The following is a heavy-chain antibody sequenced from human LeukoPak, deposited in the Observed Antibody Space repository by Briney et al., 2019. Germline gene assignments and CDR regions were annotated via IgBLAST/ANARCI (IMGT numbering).Heavy chain of an antibody. D-gene: IGHD3-10*01. Sequence: GGSLRLSCAASGFTFSSYAMSWVRQAPGKGLEWVSAISGSGGSTYYADSVKGRFTIPRDNSKNTLYLQMNSLRAEDTAVYYCADFGSGSYCFDYWGQGTLVTVSS. V-gene: IGHV3-23*01. CDR1: GFTFSSYA. J-gene: IGHJ4*02. CDR3: ADFGSGSYCFDY. CDR2: ISGSGGST.